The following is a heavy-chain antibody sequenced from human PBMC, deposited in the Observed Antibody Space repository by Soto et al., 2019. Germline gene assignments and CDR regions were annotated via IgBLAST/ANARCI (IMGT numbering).Heavy chain of an antibody. CDR2: IIPIFGTA. V-gene: IGHV1-69*01. J-gene: IGHJ5*02. CDR1: GGTFSSYA. Sequence: QVQLVQSGAEVKKPGSSVKVSCKASGGTFSSYAISWVRQAPGQGLEWMGGIIPIFGTANYAQKFQVRVTITADESTSTAYMYLSSLRSEDTAVYYCARDMVRGFQFGWFYPWGQGHLVTVSS. CDR3: ARDMVRGFQFGWFYP. D-gene: IGHD3-10*01.